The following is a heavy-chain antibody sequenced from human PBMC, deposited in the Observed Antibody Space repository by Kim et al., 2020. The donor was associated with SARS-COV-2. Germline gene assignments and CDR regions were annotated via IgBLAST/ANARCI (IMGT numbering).Heavy chain of an antibody. CDR3: AREGSSWYREGFDY. Sequence: SETLSLTCTVSGGSISSYYWSWIRQPPGKGLEWIGYIYYSGSTNYNPSLKSRVTISVDTSKNQFSLKLSSVTAADTAVYYCAREGSSWYREGFDYWGQGTLVTVSS. V-gene: IGHV4-59*01. CDR2: IYYSGST. D-gene: IGHD6-13*01. J-gene: IGHJ4*02. CDR1: GGSISSYY.